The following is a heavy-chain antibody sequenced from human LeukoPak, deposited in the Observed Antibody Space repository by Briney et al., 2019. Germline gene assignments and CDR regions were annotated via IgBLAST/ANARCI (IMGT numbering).Heavy chain of an antibody. Sequence: PGGSLRLSCSASGFTFSSYAMHWVRQAPGKGLEYVSAISSNGGSTYYADSVKGRFPISRDNSKNTLYLQMSSLRAEDTAVYYCVKDMEITMVRGVIIMASPHPLDYWGQGTLVTVSS. CDR1: GFTFSSYA. CDR2: ISSNGGST. J-gene: IGHJ4*02. CDR3: VKDMEITMVRGVIIMASPHPLDY. V-gene: IGHV3-64D*06. D-gene: IGHD3-10*01.